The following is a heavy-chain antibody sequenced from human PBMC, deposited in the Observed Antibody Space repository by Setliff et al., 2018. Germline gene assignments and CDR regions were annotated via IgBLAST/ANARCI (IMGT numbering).Heavy chain of an antibody. V-gene: IGHV3-7*03. CDR1: GFTFSSYW. CDR3: VRARTTNYDFWSGLNAFDM. Sequence: LRLSCAASGFTFSSYWMSWVRQAPGKGLEWVANIKQDGSDKYYVDSVKGRFTISRDNAKNSLSLQMNSLRAEDTAVYYCVRARTTNYDFWSGLNAFDMWGQGTMVTVSS. CDR2: IKQDGSDK. D-gene: IGHD3-3*01. J-gene: IGHJ3*02.